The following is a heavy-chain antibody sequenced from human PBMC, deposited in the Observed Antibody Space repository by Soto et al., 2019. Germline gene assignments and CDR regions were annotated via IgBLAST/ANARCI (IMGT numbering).Heavy chain of an antibody. Sequence: EAQLVESGGGLVQPGGALTLSCTASEITLNIYWMHWIRQAPGKGLVWVSRINPESTTLTYADSVTGRFTISRDSAKNTLYMQMNGLSAEDTAIYYCTKDTFGAWDSCGKGTLTTVSS. CDR2: INPESTTL. J-gene: IGHJ4*02. CDR1: EITLNIYW. V-gene: IGHV3-74*01. CDR3: TKDTFGAWDS. D-gene: IGHD3-10*01.